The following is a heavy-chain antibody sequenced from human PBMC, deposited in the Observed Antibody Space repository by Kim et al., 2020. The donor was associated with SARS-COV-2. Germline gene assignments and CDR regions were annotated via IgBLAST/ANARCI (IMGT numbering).Heavy chain of an antibody. CDR3: AKGGEGSSSFKYYYYMDV. V-gene: IGHV3-23*01. J-gene: IGHJ6*03. D-gene: IGHD6-6*01. CDR2: ISGSGGST. CDR1: GFTFSSYA. Sequence: GGSLRHSCAASGFTFSSYAMSWVRQAPGKGLEWVSAISGSGGSTYYADSVKGRFTISRDNSKNTLYLQMNSLRAEDTAVYYCAKGGEGSSSFKYYYYMDVWGKGTTVTVSS.